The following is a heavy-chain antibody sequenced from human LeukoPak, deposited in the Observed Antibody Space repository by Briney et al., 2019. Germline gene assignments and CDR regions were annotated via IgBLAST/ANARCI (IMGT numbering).Heavy chain of an antibody. D-gene: IGHD5-12*01. CDR2: IDPEDGET. CDR1: GYTFSDYF. J-gene: IGHJ4*02. Sequence: GASVKVSCKASGYTFSDYFLYWVRQAPGKGFEWLGRIDPEDGETQYAEKFQGRITMTADTSIDTAYMELSSLRSEDAAVYYCATDYFPNGGYRSNYYDYWGQGTPVTVSS. CDR3: ATDYFPNGGYRSNYYDY. V-gene: IGHV1-69-2*01.